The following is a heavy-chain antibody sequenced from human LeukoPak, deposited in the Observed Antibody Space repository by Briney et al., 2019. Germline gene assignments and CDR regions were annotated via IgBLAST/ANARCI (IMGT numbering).Heavy chain of an antibody. J-gene: IGHJ4*02. V-gene: IGHV3-11*04. CDR3: ARDRGSCTNGVCPIDY. Sequence: GGSLRLSCAASGFTFSDYYMSWIRQAPGKGLEWVSYISSSGSTIYYADSVKGRFTISRDNAKNSLYLQMNSLRAEDTAVYYCARDRGSCTNGVCPIDYWGQGTLVTVSS. CDR1: GFTFSDYY. D-gene: IGHD2-8*01. CDR2: ISSSGSTI.